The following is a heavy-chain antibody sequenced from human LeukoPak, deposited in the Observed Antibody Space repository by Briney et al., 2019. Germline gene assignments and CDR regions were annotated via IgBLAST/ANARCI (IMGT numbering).Heavy chain of an antibody. CDR2: IHHSGST. D-gene: IGHD4-17*01. V-gene: IGHV4-38-2*02. J-gene: IGHJ6*03. Sequence: SETLSLTCTVSGYSISSGYYWGWIRQPPGKGLEWTASIHHSGSTYYNPSLKSRVTISVDTSKNQFSLKLSSVTAADTAVYYCARSFTGTHYYMDVWGKGTTVTISS. CDR1: GYSISSGYY. CDR3: ARSFTGTHYYMDV.